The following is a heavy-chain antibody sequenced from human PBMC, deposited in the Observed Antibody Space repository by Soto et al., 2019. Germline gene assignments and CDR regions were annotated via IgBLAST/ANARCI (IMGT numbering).Heavy chain of an antibody. CDR1: GFTFSAYY. V-gene: IGHV3-11*06. CDR3: AREAAKQGYSYGNNWFDP. J-gene: IGHJ5*02. D-gene: IGHD5-18*01. CDR2: ISSSSSYT. Sequence: GGSLRLPCAASGFTFSAYYMSCIRQAPGKGLEWVSYISSSSSYTNDADSVKGRFTISRDNAKNSLYLQMNSLRAEDTAVYYCAREAAKQGYSYGNNWFDPWGQGTLVTVSS.